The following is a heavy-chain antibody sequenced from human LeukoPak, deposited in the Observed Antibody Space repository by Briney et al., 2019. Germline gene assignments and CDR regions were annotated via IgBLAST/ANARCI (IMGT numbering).Heavy chain of an antibody. CDR2: IYYSGST. CDR3: ARGNILSGYCFDF. V-gene: IGHV4-31*03. J-gene: IGHJ4*02. Sequence: TSETLSLTCTVSGGSISSGGYYWSWIRQHPGKGLEWIGYIYYSGSTYYNPSLKSRATISIDTSKNQLSLKLSSVTAADTAVYYCARGNILSGYCFDFWGQGALVTVSS. CDR1: GGSISSGGYY. D-gene: IGHD3-9*01.